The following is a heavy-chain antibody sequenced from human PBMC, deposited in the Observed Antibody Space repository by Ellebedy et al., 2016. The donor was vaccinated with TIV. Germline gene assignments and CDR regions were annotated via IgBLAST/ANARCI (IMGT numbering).Heavy chain of an antibody. Sequence: SETLSPTCTVLGCSISSSSYYWGWIRQPPGKRLEWIGSIYYSGSTYYNPSLKSRVTISVDTSKNQFSLKLSSVTAADTAVYYCARLELGIRRAFDIWGQGTMVTVSS. J-gene: IGHJ3*02. CDR1: GCSISSSSYY. CDR2: IYYSGST. D-gene: IGHD7-27*01. CDR3: ARLELGIRRAFDI. V-gene: IGHV4-39*01.